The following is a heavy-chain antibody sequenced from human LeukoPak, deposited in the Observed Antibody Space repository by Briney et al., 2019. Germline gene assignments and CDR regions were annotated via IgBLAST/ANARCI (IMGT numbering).Heavy chain of an antibody. V-gene: IGHV1-8*01. CDR1: GYTFTSYD. J-gene: IGHJ6*02. CDR3: ARGSGWDFPSYYYGMDV. CDR2: MNPNSGNT. Sequence: ASVKVSCKASGYTFTSYDINWVRQATGQGLEWMGWMNPNSGNTGYAQKFQGRVTMTRNTSISTAYMELSSLGSEDTAVYYCARGSGWDFPSYYYGMDVWGQGTTVTVSS. D-gene: IGHD6-19*01.